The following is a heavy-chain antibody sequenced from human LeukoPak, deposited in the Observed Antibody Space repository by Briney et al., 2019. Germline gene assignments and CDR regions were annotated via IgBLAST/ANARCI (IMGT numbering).Heavy chain of an antibody. V-gene: IGHV3-30*18. D-gene: IGHD4-17*01. CDR3: AKEATVTEGREKYYYGMDV. J-gene: IGHJ6*04. Sequence: GRPLRLSCAASVFTFSSYGMHWVREAPGEGVECVAVLSYGGSNIYYADSVKGRFTISRDNSKNTLYLQMNSLRAEDTGVYYCAKEATVTEGREKYYYGMDVWGKGTTVTVSS. CDR1: VFTFSSYG. CDR2: LSYGGSNI.